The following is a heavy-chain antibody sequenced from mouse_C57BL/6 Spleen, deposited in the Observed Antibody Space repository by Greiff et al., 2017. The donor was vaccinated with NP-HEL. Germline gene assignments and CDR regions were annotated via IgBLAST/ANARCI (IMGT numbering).Heavy chain of an antibody. J-gene: IGHJ2*01. CDR2: INYDGSST. V-gene: IGHV5-16*01. Sequence: EVQLVESEGGLVQPGSSMKLSCTASGFTFSDYYMAWVRQVPEKGLEWVANINYDGSSTYYLDTLKSRFIISRDNAKNILYLQMSSLKSEDTATYYCAREGLWYFDYWGQGTTLTVSS. CDR3: AREGLWYFDY. D-gene: IGHD3-3*01. CDR1: GFTFSDYY.